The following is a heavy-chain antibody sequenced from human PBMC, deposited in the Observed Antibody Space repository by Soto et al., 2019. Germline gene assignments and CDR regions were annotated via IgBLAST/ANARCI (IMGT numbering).Heavy chain of an antibody. J-gene: IGHJ4*02. D-gene: IGHD3-16*01. CDR1: VASMSDYY. V-gene: IGHV4-59*01. CDR2: LHYSGSA. CDR3: ARSGNNFAGVV. Sequence: PSETLSLTCTFSVASMSDYYGSCIRQSPGKGLEHIGYLHYSGSANYNPSLKSRVTISMDTSKNQFSLNLNSVTAADTAIYYCARSGNNFAGVVWGQGSPVTVSS.